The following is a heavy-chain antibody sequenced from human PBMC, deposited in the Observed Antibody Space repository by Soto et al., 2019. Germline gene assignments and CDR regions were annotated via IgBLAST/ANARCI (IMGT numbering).Heavy chain of an antibody. D-gene: IGHD6-19*01. CDR3: AKAAAVAGRDYFDY. CDR2: ISYDGSNK. V-gene: IGHV3-30*18. CDR1: GFTFSSYG. Sequence: GGSLRLSCAASGFTFSSYGMHWVRQAPGKGLEWVAVISYDGSNKYYADSVKGRFTISRDNSKNTLYLQMNSLRAEDTAVYYCAKAAAVAGRDYFDYWGQGTLVTVSS. J-gene: IGHJ4*02.